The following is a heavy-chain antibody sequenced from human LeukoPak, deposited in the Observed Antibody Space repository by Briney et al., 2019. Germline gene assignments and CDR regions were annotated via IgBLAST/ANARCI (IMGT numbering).Heavy chain of an antibody. J-gene: IGHJ4*02. CDR2: IRYDGSNK. CDR1: GFTFSSYS. V-gene: IGHV3-33*08. CDR3: ARMGRYFDY. Sequence: PGGSLRLSCVGSGFTFSSYSMNWVRQAPGKGLEWVAFIRYDGSNKYYADSVKGRFTISRDNSKNTLYLQMNSLRAEDTAVYYCARMGRYFDYWGQGTLVTVSS. D-gene: IGHD3-16*01.